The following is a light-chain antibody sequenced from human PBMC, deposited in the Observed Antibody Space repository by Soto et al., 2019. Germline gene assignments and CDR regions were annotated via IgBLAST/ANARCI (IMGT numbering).Light chain of an antibody. CDR1: ESVSNN. V-gene: IGKV3-15*01. CDR2: GAS. Sequence: EIVLTKSPATLSVSQGERATLSCRASESVSNNLAWYQQKPGQAPRLLIFGASAMATGIPARFSGSGSGTEFTLTISSLQSEDFAVYYCQQYNKWPLTFGGGTKVEIK. J-gene: IGKJ4*01. CDR3: QQYNKWPLT.